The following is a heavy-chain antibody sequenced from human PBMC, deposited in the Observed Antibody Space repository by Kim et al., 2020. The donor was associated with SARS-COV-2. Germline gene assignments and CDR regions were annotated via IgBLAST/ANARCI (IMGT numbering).Heavy chain of an antibody. Sequence: GGSLRLSCAASGFTFSSYAMSWVRQAPGKGLEWVSAISGSGGSTYYADSVKGRFTISRDNSKNTLYLQMNSLRAEDTAVYYCAKDRRYYDFWSGPGDHMDVWGQGTTVTVSS. CDR2: ISGSGGST. CDR3: AKDRRYYDFWSGPGDHMDV. CDR1: GFTFSSYA. D-gene: IGHD3-3*01. V-gene: IGHV3-23*01. J-gene: IGHJ6*02.